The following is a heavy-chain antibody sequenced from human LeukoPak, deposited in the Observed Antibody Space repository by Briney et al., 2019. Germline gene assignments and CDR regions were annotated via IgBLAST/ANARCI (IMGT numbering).Heavy chain of an antibody. Sequence: GGFLRLSCAASGFTFSSYAMHWVRQAPGKGLEWVAVISYDGSNKYYADSVKGRFTISRDNSKNTLFLQMNSLRAEDTAIYYCAKDSYDSSGSRYDYWGQGTLVTVSS. V-gene: IGHV3-30-3*01. CDR2: ISYDGSNK. J-gene: IGHJ4*02. CDR3: AKDSYDSSGSRYDY. CDR1: GFTFSSYA. D-gene: IGHD3-22*01.